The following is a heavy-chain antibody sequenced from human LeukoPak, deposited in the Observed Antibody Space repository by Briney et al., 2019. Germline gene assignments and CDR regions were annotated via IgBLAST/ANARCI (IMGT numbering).Heavy chain of an antibody. D-gene: IGHD2-15*01. Sequence: GRSLRLSCAASGFTFSTYTMHWVRQAPGKGLEWVALISYDVSNGYYADSVKGRFTISRDNSKNSLFLQMNSLRADGTAVYYCARDFHSDYYYATDLWGQGTAVTVSS. CDR1: GFTFSTYT. CDR3: ARDFHSDYYYATDL. CDR2: ISYDVSNG. V-gene: IGHV3-30*04. J-gene: IGHJ6*02.